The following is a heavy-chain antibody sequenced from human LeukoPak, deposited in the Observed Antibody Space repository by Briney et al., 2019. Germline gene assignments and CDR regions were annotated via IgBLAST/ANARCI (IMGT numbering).Heavy chain of an antibody. Sequence: GGSLRLSCAASGFTFSSYSMNWVRQAPGKGLEWVSCISSSSSTIYYADSVKGRFTISRDNAKNSLYLQMNSLRVEDTAVYYCASRIVGTPDYFDYWGQGTLVTVSS. CDR1: GFTFSSYS. CDR2: ISSSSSTI. CDR3: ASRIVGTPDYFDY. J-gene: IGHJ4*02. D-gene: IGHD1-26*01. V-gene: IGHV3-48*04.